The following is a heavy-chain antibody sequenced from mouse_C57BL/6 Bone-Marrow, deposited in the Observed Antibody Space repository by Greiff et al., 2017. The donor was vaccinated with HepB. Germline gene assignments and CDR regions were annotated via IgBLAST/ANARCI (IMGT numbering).Heavy chain of an antibody. Sequence: VKLVESGPGILQSSQTLSLTCSFSGFSLSTSGMGVSWIRQPSGKGLEWLAHIYWDDDKRYNPSLKSRLTISKDTSRNQVFLKITSVDTADTATYYCARSDDSNYKGGFDYWGQGTTLTVSS. D-gene: IGHD2-5*01. CDR2: IYWDDDK. CDR1: GFSLSTSGMG. V-gene: IGHV8-12*01. CDR3: ARSDDSNYKGGFDY. J-gene: IGHJ2*01.